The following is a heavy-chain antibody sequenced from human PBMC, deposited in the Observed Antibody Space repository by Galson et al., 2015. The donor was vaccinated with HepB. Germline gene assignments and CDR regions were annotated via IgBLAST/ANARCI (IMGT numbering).Heavy chain of an antibody. J-gene: IGHJ6*03. CDR3: ARGVVVPAAIGVGYYYYYMDV. CDR2: IYHSGST. CDR1: GYSISSGYY. Sequence: ETLSLTCTVSGYSISSGYYWGWIRQPPGKGLEWIGNIYHSGSTYYNPSLRSRVIISVDTSKNQFSLKLSSVTAADTAVYYCARGVVVPAAIGVGYYYYYMDVWGKGTTVTVSS. D-gene: IGHD2-2*02. V-gene: IGHV4-38-2*02.